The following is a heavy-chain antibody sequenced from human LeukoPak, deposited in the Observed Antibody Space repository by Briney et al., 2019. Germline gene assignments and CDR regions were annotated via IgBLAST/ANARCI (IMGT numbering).Heavy chain of an antibody. V-gene: IGHV5-51*01. CDR2: IYPDDSHT. Sequence: GESLKISCKGSGYTFTNYWIAWVRQMPRKGLEWMGIIYPDDSHTRYSPSFQGQVTISADKSISTAYLQWSSLQASDTAMYYCARRGYSGNFPDYWGQGTLVTVSS. J-gene: IGHJ4*02. D-gene: IGHD4-23*01. CDR3: ARRGYSGNFPDY. CDR1: GYTFTNYW.